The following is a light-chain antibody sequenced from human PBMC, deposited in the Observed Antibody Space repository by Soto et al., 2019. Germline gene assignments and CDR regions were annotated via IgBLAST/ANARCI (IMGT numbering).Light chain of an antibody. CDR3: QQYGRSPPT. Sequence: EIVLTQSPGTLSLSPGERATLSCTASQSVRSNSLAWYQQKPGQAPRLLIYGASTRATGIPDRFSGSGSGTDFTLTITRLEPEDVAVFYCQQYGRSPPTFGGGTNMEIK. V-gene: IGKV3-20*01. CDR1: QSVRSNS. CDR2: GAS. J-gene: IGKJ4*01.